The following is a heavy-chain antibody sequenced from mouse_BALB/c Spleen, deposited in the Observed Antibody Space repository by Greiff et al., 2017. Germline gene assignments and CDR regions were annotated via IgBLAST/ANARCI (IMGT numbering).Heavy chain of an antibody. J-gene: IGHJ3*01. CDR1: GYTFSSYW. D-gene: IGHD2-4*01. CDR2: ILPGSGST. Sequence: QVQLKQSGAELMKPGASVKISCKATGYTFSSYWIEWVKQRPGHGLEWIGEILPGSGSTNYNEKFKGKATFTADTSSNTAYMQLSSLTSEDSAFYYCARVYDYDGFAYWGQGTLVTVSA. V-gene: IGHV1-9*01. CDR3: ARVYDYDGFAY.